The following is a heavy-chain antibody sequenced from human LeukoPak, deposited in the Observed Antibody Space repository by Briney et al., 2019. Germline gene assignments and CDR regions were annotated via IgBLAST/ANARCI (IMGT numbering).Heavy chain of an antibody. D-gene: IGHD4-23*01. J-gene: IGHJ4*02. V-gene: IGHV3-33*01. CDR2: IWSDGSKK. Sequence: GGSLRLSCAASGFIFSNYGFHWVRQAPGKGLEWVALIWSDGSKKYYTDSVKGRFTISRDDSKNTLFLQMNSLRAEVMAVYYCARDIGTWPNSLFDYWGQGNLATVSS. CDR1: GFIFSNYG. CDR3: ARDIGTWPNSLFDY.